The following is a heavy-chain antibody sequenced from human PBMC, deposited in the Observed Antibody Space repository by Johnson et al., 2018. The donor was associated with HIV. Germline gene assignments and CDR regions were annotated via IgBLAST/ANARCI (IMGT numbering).Heavy chain of an antibody. Sequence: QVQLVESGGGLIQPGGSLRLSCAASGFTFSSYAMHWVRQAPAKGLEWVAIISYDGGDKDYADSVKGRFTISRDNSKSTLFLQMSILRGEDTGVYYCAKSLGQQLVVVDAFDIKGQGTMVTVSS. J-gene: IGHJ3*02. V-gene: IGHV3-30*14. D-gene: IGHD6-13*01. CDR2: ISYDGGDK. CDR1: GFTFSSYA. CDR3: AKSLGQQLVVVDAFDI.